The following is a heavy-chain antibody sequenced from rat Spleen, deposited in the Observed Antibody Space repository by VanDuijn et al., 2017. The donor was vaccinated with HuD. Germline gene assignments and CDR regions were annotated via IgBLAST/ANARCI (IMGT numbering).Heavy chain of an antibody. CDR1: GFSLTSYH. D-gene: IGHD1-2*01. V-gene: IGHV2-61*01. J-gene: IGHJ2*01. Sequence: QVRLTESGPRLVQPSQTLSVTCTVSGFSLTSYHVSWVRQPPGKGLEWIGAMWKGGTTDYNSTLKSRLSISRDTSKNQVFLKMNNLQTEDTAMYFCARADTIAAMGHYWGQGVMVTVSS. CDR3: ARADTIAAMGHY. CDR2: MWKGGTT.